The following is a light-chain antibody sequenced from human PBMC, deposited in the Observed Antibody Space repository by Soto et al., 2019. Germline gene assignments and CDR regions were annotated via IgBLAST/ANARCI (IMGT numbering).Light chain of an antibody. CDR3: QHYGSSPPWT. CDR1: QSVTSSY. V-gene: IGKV3-20*01. CDR2: GAS. J-gene: IGKJ1*01. Sequence: EIVLTQSPGTLSLSPGERATLSCRASQSVTSSYLAWYQQKPGQAPRLLIYGASSRSTGIPDRFSGSGSGTDFILSINRLEPEDFAVYYCQHYGSSPPWTFGQGTKVEIK.